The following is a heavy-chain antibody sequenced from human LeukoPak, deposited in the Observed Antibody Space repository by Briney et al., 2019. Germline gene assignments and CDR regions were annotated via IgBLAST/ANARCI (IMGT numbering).Heavy chain of an antibody. Sequence: ASVKVSCKASAYTFTGYYMHWVRQAPGQGLEWMGWINPNSGGTNYAQKFQGRVSMTRDTSISTAYMELSRLRSDDTAVYYCARDPPCSSTSCYNTPFDYWGQGTLVTVSS. J-gene: IGHJ4*02. CDR2: INPNSGGT. CDR3: ARDPPCSSTSCYNTPFDY. V-gene: IGHV1-2*02. D-gene: IGHD2-2*02. CDR1: AYTFTGYY.